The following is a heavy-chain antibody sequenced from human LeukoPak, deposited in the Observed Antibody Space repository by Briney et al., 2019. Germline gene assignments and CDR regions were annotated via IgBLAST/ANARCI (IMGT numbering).Heavy chain of an antibody. CDR1: GFTFSSYW. V-gene: IGHV3-7*03. Sequence: GGSLRLSCAASGFTFSSYWMSWVRQAPGKGLEWVANIKQDGSEKYYVDSVKGRFTISRDNAKNSLYLQMNSLRAEDTAVYYCARTQYYDILTGYYPFFDYWGQGTLVTVSS. CDR2: IKQDGSEK. J-gene: IGHJ4*02. CDR3: ARTQYYDILTGYYPFFDY. D-gene: IGHD3-9*01.